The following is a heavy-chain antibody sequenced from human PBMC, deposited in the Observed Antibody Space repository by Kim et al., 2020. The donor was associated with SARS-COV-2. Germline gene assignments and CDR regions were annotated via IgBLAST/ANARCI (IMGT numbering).Heavy chain of an antibody. CDR3: AKDPLRARGDDSSGYYGNYYYYYGMDV. D-gene: IGHD3-22*01. V-gene: IGHV3-9*01. CDR1: GFTFGDYA. CDR2: ISWNSGSI. Sequence: GGSLRLSCAASGFTFGDYAMHWVRQAPGKGLEWVSGISWNSGSIGYADSVKGRFTISRDNAKNSLYLQMNSLRAEDTALYYCAKDPLRARGDDSSGYYGNYYYYYGMDVWGQGTTVTVSS. J-gene: IGHJ6*02.